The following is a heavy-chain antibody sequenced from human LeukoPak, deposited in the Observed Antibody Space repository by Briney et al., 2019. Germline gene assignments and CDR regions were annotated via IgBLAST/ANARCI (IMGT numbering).Heavy chain of an antibody. CDR2: ISGSGGST. V-gene: IGHV3-23*01. J-gene: IGHJ4*02. CDR1: GFTFSNYA. D-gene: IGHD3-3*01. Sequence: PGGSLRLSCAASGFTFSNYAMSWVRQAPGKGLEWVSAISGSGGSTYYADSVKGRFTISRDNSKNTLYLQMDSLRAEDTAVYYCARDRAWNYFDYWGQGTLVTVSS. CDR3: ARDRAWNYFDY.